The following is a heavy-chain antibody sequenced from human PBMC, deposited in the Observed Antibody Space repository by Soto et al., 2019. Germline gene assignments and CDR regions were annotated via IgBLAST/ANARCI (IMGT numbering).Heavy chain of an antibody. CDR3: ARGTRSSSIQYFQH. Sequence: ASVKVSCKASGYTLTSYGISWVRQAPGQGLEWMGWISAYNGNTNYAQKLQGRVTMTTDTSTSTAYMELRSLRSDDTAVYYCARGTRSSSIQYFQHWGQGTLVTVSS. D-gene: IGHD6-6*01. CDR2: ISAYNGNT. V-gene: IGHV1-18*01. J-gene: IGHJ1*01. CDR1: GYTLTSYG.